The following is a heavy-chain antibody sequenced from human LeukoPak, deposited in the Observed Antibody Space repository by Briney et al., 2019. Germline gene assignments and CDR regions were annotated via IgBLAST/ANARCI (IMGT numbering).Heavy chain of an antibody. CDR3: ARDRPNCSGGSCYSRNWFDP. D-gene: IGHD2-15*01. CDR1: GYTFTGYY. CDR2: INPNSGGT. V-gene: IGHV1-2*02. J-gene: IGHJ5*02. Sequence: GASVKVSCKASGYTFTGYYMHWVRQAPGQGLEWMGWINPNSGGTNYAQKFQGRVTMTRDTSISTAYMELSRLRSDDTAVYYCARDRPNCSGGSCYSRNWFDPWGQGTLVTVSS.